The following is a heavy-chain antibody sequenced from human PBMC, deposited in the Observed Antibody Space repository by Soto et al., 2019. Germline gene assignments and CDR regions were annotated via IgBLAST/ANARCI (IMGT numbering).Heavy chain of an antibody. CDR3: AVHYYDSSGYSGTFDS. J-gene: IGHJ4*02. Sequence: XESLKISCKGCGYSFTSYWISWVRQMPGKGLEWMGRIDPSDSYTNYSPSFQGHVTISADKSISTACLQWSSLKASDTAMYYCAVHYYDSSGYSGTFDSSGQGTLVTVSS. CDR2: IDPSDSYT. CDR1: GYSFTSYW. D-gene: IGHD3-22*01. V-gene: IGHV5-10-1*01.